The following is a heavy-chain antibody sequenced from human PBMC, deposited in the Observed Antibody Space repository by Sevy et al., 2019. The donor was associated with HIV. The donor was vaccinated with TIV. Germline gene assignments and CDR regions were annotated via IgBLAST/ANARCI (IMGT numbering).Heavy chain of an antibody. V-gene: IGHV5-51*01. D-gene: IGHD1-1*01. CDR1: GYTFTDYW. J-gene: IGHJ6*02. CDR2: IYPGDSDT. Sequence: GESLKISCKGSGYTFTDYWIVWVRQMPGKGLEWVGIIYPGDSDTRYSPSFQGHVTISADKSITTAYLQWNGLKASDTAMYYCAKGARGTLPAYYYYGMDVWGQGTTVTVSS. CDR3: AKGARGTLPAYYYYGMDV.